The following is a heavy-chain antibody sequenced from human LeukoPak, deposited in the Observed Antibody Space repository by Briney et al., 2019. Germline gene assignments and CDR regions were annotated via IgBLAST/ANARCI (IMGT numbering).Heavy chain of an antibody. CDR3: ARDWGYYYDSSGYTDY. J-gene: IGHJ4*02. Sequence: ASVKVSCKASGGTFSSYAISWVRQAPGQGLEWMGGIIPIFGTANYAQKFQGRVTITADESTSTAYMELRSLRSDDTAVYYCARDWGYYYDSSGYTDYWGQGTLVTVSS. V-gene: IGHV1-69*13. CDR1: GGTFSSYA. CDR2: IIPIFGTA. D-gene: IGHD3-22*01.